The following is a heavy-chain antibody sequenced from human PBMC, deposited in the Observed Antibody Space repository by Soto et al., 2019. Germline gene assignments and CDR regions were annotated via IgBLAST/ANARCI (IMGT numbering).Heavy chain of an antibody. CDR1: GFSLTTSGLG. Sequence: QITLNESGPTLVKPTQTLTLTCTFSGFSLTTSGLGVGWIRQSPGKPPEWLALIYWDDDKRYSPSLKSRLTITKDTSKNQVVLTMANLDPADTATYYCAHRVLRTVFGLVTTTAIYFDFWGQGTPVAVSS. V-gene: IGHV2-5*02. CDR2: IYWDDDK. D-gene: IGHD3-3*01. CDR3: AHRVLRTVFGLVTTTAIYFDF. J-gene: IGHJ4*02.